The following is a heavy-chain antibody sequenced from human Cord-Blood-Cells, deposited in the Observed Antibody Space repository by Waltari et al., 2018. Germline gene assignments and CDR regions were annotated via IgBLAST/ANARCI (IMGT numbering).Heavy chain of an antibody. Sequence: QVQLQESGPGLVKPSETLSLTCAVSGYSISSGYYWGWIRQPPGQGLEWIGSIYHSGRTYYNPSLKSRVTISVDTSKNQCSLRLSSVTAADTAVYYCARDLRYCSSTSCWVEYYVDYWGQGTLVTVSS. CDR2: IYHSGRT. V-gene: IGHV4-38-2*02. J-gene: IGHJ4*02. D-gene: IGHD2-2*01. CDR3: ARDLRYCSSTSCWVEYYVDY. CDR1: GYSISSGYY.